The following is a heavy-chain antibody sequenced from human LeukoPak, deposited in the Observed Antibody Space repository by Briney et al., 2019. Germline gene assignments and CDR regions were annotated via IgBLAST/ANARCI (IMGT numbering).Heavy chain of an antibody. J-gene: IGHJ3*02. CDR1: GFSFISYW. CDR3: AKEYYYDSSGSYHAGDAFDI. CDR2: IDPYGGDT. D-gene: IGHD3-22*01. V-gene: IGHV3-74*01. Sequence: GGSLRLSCGASGFSFISYWMHWVRQTPEKRLVWVSYIDPYGGDTNYADSAKGRFTISRDNSKNTLYLQMNSLRAEDTAIYYCAKEYYYDSSGSYHAGDAFDIWGQGTMVTVSS.